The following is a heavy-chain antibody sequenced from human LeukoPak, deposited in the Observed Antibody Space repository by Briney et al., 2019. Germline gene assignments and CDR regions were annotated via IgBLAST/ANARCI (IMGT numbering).Heavy chain of an antibody. CDR1: GYTFTSYS. CDR3: ARGLGGTDLDY. V-gene: IGHV1-18*01. CDR2: ISVYNTNT. D-gene: IGHD4-23*01. Sequence: GASVKVSCKASGYTFTSYSIGWVRQAPGQGLEWMGLISVYNTNTNYAQNLQGRVTMTTDTSTSTAYMELRDLRSDDTAVYYCARGLGGTDLDYWGQGTLVTVSS. J-gene: IGHJ4*02.